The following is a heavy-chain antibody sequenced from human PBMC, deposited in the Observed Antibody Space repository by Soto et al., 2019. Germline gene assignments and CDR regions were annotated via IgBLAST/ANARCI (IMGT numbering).Heavy chain of an antibody. CDR2: INAGNGNT. D-gene: IGHD6-6*01. J-gene: IGHJ4*02. V-gene: IGHV1-3*01. CDR3: ASDRVRLRGNDFARRWGY. CDR1: RYTFTSYA. Sequence: VASVKVSCKASRYTFTSYAMHWVRQAPGQRLEWMGWINAGNGNTKYSQKFQVRVTITRDTSASTAYMEPSSLRPEETAVYYCASDRVRLRGNDFARRWGYWGKGTLVTVSS.